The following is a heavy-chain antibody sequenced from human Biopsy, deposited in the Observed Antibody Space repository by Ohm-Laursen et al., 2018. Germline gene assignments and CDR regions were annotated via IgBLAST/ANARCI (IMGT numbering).Heavy chain of an antibody. J-gene: IGHJ4*02. D-gene: IGHD3-10*01. Sequence: SLRLSCAASGFTFTHAWMSWVRQGPGKGLEWLGRIKSKSDGEATDYAAAVQGRFAISRDDSTNTFYLQMNSLRAEDTAVYYCTRAEAGSGSLLYFDYWGQGTLVTVSS. CDR2: IKSKSDGEAT. V-gene: IGHV3-15*01. CDR3: TRAEAGSGSLLYFDY. CDR1: GFTFTHAW.